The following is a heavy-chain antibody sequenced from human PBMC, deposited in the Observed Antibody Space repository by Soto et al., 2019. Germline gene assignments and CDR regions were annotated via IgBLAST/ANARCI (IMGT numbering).Heavy chain of an antibody. D-gene: IGHD3-22*01. Sequence: KPSETLSLTCTVSGGSISSYYWSWIRQPAGKGLEWIGRIYTSGSTNYNPSLKSRVTMSVDTSKNQFSLKLSSVTAADTAVYYCARTYYYDSSGLRSYGMDVWGQGTTVTVSS. CDR2: IYTSGST. CDR1: GGSISSYY. CDR3: ARTYYYDSSGLRSYGMDV. J-gene: IGHJ6*02. V-gene: IGHV4-4*07.